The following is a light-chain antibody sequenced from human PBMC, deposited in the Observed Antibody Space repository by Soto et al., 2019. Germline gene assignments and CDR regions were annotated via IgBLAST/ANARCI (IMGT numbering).Light chain of an antibody. CDR2: WAS. CDR1: QSVLYSSNNKNY. V-gene: IGKV4-1*01. J-gene: IGKJ4*01. Sequence: DIVMTQSPDSLAVSLGERATINCKSSQSVLYSSNNKNYLAWYQQKPGQPPKLLIYWASTRESGVPDRFSGSGSGTDFTLTISSLQDEDVAVYHCQQYYSTPPAFGGGTKVEIK. CDR3: QQYYSTPPA.